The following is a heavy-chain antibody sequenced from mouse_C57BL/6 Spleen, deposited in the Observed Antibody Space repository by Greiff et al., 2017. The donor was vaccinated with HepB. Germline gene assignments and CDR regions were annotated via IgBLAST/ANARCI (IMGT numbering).Heavy chain of an antibody. Sequence: DVHLVESGGGLVKPGGSLKLSCAASGFTFSDYGMHWVRQAPEKGLEWVAYISSGSSTIYYADTVKGRFTISRDNAKNTLFLQMTSLRSEDTAMYYCARTYYGNSFAYWGQGTLVTVSA. J-gene: IGHJ3*01. CDR3: ARTYYGNSFAY. V-gene: IGHV5-17*01. CDR2: ISSGSSTI. CDR1: GFTFSDYG. D-gene: IGHD2-10*01.